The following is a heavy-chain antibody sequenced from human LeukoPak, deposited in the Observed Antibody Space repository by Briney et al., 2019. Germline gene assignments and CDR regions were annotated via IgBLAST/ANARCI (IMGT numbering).Heavy chain of an antibody. J-gene: IGHJ6*02. CDR2: MNPNSGNT. CDR3: ARGLPLSGPYYYGMDV. CDR1: GYTFTSYD. Sequence: ASVKVSCKVSGYTFTSYDINWVRQATGQGLEWMGWMNPNSGNTGYAQKFQGRVTMTRNTSISTAYMELSSLRSEDTAVYYCARGLPLSGPYYYGMDVWGQGTTVTVSS. D-gene: IGHD2-15*01. V-gene: IGHV1-8*01.